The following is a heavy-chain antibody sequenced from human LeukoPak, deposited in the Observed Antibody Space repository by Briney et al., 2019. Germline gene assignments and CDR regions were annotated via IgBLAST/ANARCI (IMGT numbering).Heavy chain of an antibody. D-gene: IGHD3-9*01. CDR3: ARDRALYDILTGYFFDY. J-gene: IGHJ4*02. Sequence: PGGSLRLSCAASGFTFSDYYMSWLRQAPGKGLEWVSYISSSGSTIYYADSVKGRFTISRDNAKNSLYLQMNSLRAEDTAVYYCARDRALYDILTGYFFDYWGQGTLVTVSS. CDR2: ISSSGSTI. V-gene: IGHV3-11*01. CDR1: GFTFSDYY.